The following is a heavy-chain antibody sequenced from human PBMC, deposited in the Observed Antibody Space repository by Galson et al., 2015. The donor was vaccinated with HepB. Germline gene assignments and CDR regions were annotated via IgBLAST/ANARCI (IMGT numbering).Heavy chain of an antibody. D-gene: IGHD1-26*01. CDR3: ARAGGSGSFAHFDY. V-gene: IGHV1-18*01. Sequence: SVKVSCKASGYTFTNYGISWVRQAPGQGLEWMGWISVHNSNTKYAQKVQGRVTMTTDTSTSTAYMDLRSLRSDDTAVYYCARAGGSGSFAHFDYWGQGTLVTVSS. CDR1: GYTFTNYG. CDR2: ISVHNSNT. J-gene: IGHJ4*02.